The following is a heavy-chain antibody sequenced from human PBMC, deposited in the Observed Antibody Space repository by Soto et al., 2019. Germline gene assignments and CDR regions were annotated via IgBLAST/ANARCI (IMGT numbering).Heavy chain of an antibody. CDR1: GGSISSYY. V-gene: IGHV4-59*01. CDR3: ARVSPMTRFDY. CDR2: IYYSGST. J-gene: IGHJ4*02. Sequence: SETLSLTCTVSGGSISSYYWSWIRQPPGKGLEWIGYIYYSGSTNYNPSLKSRVTISVDTSKNQFSLKLSSVTAADTAVYYCARVSPMTRFDYWGQGTLVTVSS. D-gene: IGHD4-17*01.